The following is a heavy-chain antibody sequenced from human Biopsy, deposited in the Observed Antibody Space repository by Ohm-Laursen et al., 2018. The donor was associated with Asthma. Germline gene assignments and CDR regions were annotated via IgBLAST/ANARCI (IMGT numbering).Heavy chain of an antibody. J-gene: IGHJ6*02. Sequence: SVKVPCKTSGYTFNSAGITWVRQAPGQGLEWMGWISVYNGNTKVAQKLQDRVTMITDTSTSTAYMELRSLRSDDAAVYFCARAVDYSHYYGIDVWGQGTTVTVS. CDR1: GYTFNSAG. V-gene: IGHV1-18*01. D-gene: IGHD3-10*01. CDR2: ISVYNGNT. CDR3: ARAVDYSHYYGIDV.